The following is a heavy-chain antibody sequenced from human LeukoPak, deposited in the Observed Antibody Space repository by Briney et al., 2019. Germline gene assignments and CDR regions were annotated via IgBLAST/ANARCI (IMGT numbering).Heavy chain of an antibody. J-gene: IGHJ3*02. CDR3: ASNPRYCSSTSCYLNAFDI. CDR2: ILYRWST. V-gene: IGHV4-30-4*01. D-gene: IGHD2-2*01. Sequence: SQDLSLTFTVPGCFIQSCGYYRSLIRQPPGEGLGVVWFILYRWSTYYNPALKSRVTVSVDTSKNQFSLKLSSVTAADTAVYYCASNPRYCSSTSCYLNAFDIWGQGTMVTVSS. CDR1: GCFIQSCGYY.